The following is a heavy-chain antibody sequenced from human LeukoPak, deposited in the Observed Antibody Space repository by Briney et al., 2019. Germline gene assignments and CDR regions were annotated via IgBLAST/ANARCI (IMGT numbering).Heavy chain of an antibody. J-gene: IGHJ3*02. CDR2: IISSSSTI. CDR1: GFSSCIYS. Sequence: GGSLRHSCAAPGFSSCIYSMNWVRRDLGGGVERVSYIISSSSTIYYADSVKGRFTISRDNAKTSLYLQMNSLRAEDTAVYYSLSLRYCSGGSCYSDAFDIWGQGTMVTVSS. D-gene: IGHD2-15*01. CDR3: LSLRYCSGGSCYSDAFDI. V-gene: IGHV3-48*01.